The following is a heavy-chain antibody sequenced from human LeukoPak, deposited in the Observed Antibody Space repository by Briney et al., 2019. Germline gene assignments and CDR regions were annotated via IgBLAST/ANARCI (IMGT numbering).Heavy chain of an antibody. D-gene: IGHD3-10*01. J-gene: IGHJ4*02. CDR1: GFTFSNYG. CDR3: ARPQYGSGTYLVDY. V-gene: IGHV3-48*01. CDR2: ISSSSSTI. Sequence: GGSLRPSCAASGFTFSNYGMNWVRQAPGKGLEWLSYISSSSSTIYYAASVKGRFTISRDNAKNSLYLQMNSLRVEDTAVYYCARPQYGSGTYLVDYWGQGTLVTVSS.